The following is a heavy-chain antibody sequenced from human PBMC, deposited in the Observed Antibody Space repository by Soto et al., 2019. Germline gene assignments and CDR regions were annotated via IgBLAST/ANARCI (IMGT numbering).Heavy chain of an antibody. CDR3: AKDRLAGGFDY. V-gene: IGHV3-23*01. J-gene: IGHJ4*02. D-gene: IGHD3-16*01. CDR2: INGTGGTT. Sequence: PGGSLRLSCAASGFTFAGYAMSWVRQAPGKGLQWVSVINGTGGTTYYTDSVKGRFTISRDNSRNTVYLQMNSLRADDTAVYYCAKDRLAGGFDYWGQGTLVTVSS. CDR1: GFTFAGYA.